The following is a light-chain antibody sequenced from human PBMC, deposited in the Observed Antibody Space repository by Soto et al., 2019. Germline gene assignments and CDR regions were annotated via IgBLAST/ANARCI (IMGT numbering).Light chain of an antibody. CDR3: QQYENLPT. CDR1: QNINNY. J-gene: IGKJ5*01. Sequence: DIQMTHSPSSLSASVGDRVTTTFHSSQNINNYLNWYQQKPGRAPKLLIYDASNLEAGVPSRFRGSGSGTDFTFTISRLQPEDIATYYCQQYENLPTFGQGTRLEIK. V-gene: IGKV1-33*01. CDR2: DAS.